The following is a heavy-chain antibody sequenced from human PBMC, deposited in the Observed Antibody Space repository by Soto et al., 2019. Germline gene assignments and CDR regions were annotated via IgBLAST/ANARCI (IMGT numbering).Heavy chain of an antibody. CDR1: GSSITSGDS. Sequence: SETLSLTCAVSGSSITSGDSWGWFRQPPGKGLEWIGTIYHSGTAYYNPSLTSRVTISIDTSKHQFSLTQSSVTAADSAVYYCSRGVHLWGQGTLVTVSS. D-gene: IGHD3-16*01. J-gene: IGHJ4*02. CDR2: IYHSGTA. V-gene: IGHV4-38-2*01. CDR3: SRGVHL.